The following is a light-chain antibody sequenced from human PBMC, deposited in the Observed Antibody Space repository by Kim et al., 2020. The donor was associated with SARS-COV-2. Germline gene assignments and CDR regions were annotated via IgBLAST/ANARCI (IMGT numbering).Light chain of an antibody. V-gene: IGKV3-20*01. Sequence: SPGERATLSCRASQSVSSNYLAWYQQKPGQAPRLLIYGASRRATGIPDRFSGNGSGTDFTLTISRLEPEDFAVFYCQQYGSSPRTFGQGTKVDIK. CDR2: GAS. CDR3: QQYGSSPRT. J-gene: IGKJ1*01. CDR1: QSVSSNY.